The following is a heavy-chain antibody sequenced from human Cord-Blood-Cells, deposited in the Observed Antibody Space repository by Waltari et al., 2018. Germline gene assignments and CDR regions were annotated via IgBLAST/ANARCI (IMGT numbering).Heavy chain of an antibody. CDR1: GFPFSVSW. V-gene: IGHV3-7*01. CDR3: ARDCSSTSCYDY. CDR2: IKQDGSEK. J-gene: IGHJ4*02. Sequence: EVQLVESGGGLVQPGGSLIRSCVASGFPFSVSWMSWVRQAPGKGLEWVANIKQDGSEKYYVDSVKGRFTISRDNAKNSLYLQMNSLRAEDTAVYYCARDCSSTSCYDYWGQGTLVTVSS. D-gene: IGHD2-2*01.